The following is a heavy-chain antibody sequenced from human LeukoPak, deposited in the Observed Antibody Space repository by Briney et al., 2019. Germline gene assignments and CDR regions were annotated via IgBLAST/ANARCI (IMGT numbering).Heavy chain of an antibody. CDR2: ISSGSGTI. D-gene: IGHD4-11*01. CDR3: ARAQKYSYDAFDI. Sequence: GGSLRLSCAASGFTLSSYSMNWVRQAPGKGLEYVSYISSGSGTIYYADSVKGRFTISRDNAKNSLYPQMNSLSAEDTAVYYCARAQKYSYDAFDIWGQGTMVTASS. CDR1: GFTLSSYS. J-gene: IGHJ3*02. V-gene: IGHV3-48*04.